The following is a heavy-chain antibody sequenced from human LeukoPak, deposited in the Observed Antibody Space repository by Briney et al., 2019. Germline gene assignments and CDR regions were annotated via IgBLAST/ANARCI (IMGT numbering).Heavy chain of an antibody. CDR3: ARGGGLDV. D-gene: IGHD3-16*01. CDR1: GFTFSSYW. V-gene: IGHV3-7*03. CDR2: INHNGNVN. Sequence: GGSLRLSCAASGFTFSSYWMNWARQAPGKGLEWVAAINHNGNVNYYVDSVKGRFTISRDNAKNSLYLQMSNLRAEDTAVYFCARGGGLDVWGQGATVTVSS. J-gene: IGHJ6*02.